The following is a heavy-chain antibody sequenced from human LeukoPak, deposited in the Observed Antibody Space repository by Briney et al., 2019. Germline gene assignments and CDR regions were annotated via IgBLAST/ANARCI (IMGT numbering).Heavy chain of an antibody. Sequence: GGSLRLSSAASGFTFSSYAMSWVRQAPGKGLEWVSAISGSGGSTYYADSVKGRFTISRDNSKNTLYLQMNSLRAEDTAVYYCAKGNDDYGDYGWPYYYYYGMDVWGQGTTVTVSS. CDR3: AKGNDDYGDYGWPYYYYYGMDV. D-gene: IGHD4-17*01. CDR2: ISGSGGST. J-gene: IGHJ6*02. CDR1: GFTFSSYA. V-gene: IGHV3-23*01.